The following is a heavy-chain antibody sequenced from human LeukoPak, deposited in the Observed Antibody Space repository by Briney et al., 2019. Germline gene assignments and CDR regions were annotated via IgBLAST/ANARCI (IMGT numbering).Heavy chain of an antibody. V-gene: IGHV1-69*04. J-gene: IGHJ6*02. CDR1: GGTFSSYA. Sequence: ASVKVSCKASGGTFSSYAISWVRQAPGQGLEWMGRIIPILGIANYAQKFQGRVTITADKSTSTDYMELSSLRSEDTAVYYCAREGIAVAGPTALDLYGMDVWGQGTTVTVSS. D-gene: IGHD6-19*01. CDR2: IIPILGIA. CDR3: AREGIAVAGPTALDLYGMDV.